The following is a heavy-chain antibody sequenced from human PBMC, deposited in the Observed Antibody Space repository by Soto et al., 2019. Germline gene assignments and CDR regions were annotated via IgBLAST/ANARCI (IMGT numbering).Heavy chain of an antibody. CDR3: ARDLDGTTIDY. D-gene: IGHD1-1*01. Sequence: QVQQVQSGAEVKKPGSSVKVSCKASGGTFSSYTISWVRQAPGQGLEWMGRIIPILGIANYAQKFQGRVTITADKSTSTAYMELSSLRSEDTAVYYCARDLDGTTIDYWGQGTLVTVSS. CDR2: IIPILGIA. J-gene: IGHJ4*02. CDR1: GGTFSSYT. V-gene: IGHV1-69*08.